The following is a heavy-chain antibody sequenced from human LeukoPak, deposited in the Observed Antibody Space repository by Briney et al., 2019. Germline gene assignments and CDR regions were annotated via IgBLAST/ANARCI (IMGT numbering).Heavy chain of an antibody. D-gene: IGHD3-22*01. Sequence: GASVKVSCKASGYTFTSYYMRWVRQAPGQGLEWMGRINPGGGSTSYAQKLQGRVTMTTDISTSTVYMELSSLRSGDTAVYYCARVGIHMIDYNWFVPWSQGTLVIVSS. J-gene: IGHJ5*02. V-gene: IGHV1-46*01. CDR1: GYTFTSYY. CDR2: INPGGGST. CDR3: ARVGIHMIDYNWFVP.